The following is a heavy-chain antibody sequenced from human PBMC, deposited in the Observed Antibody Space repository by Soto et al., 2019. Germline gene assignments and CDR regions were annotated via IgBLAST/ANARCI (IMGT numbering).Heavy chain of an antibody. CDR2: IIPIFGTA. CDR3: ARDLYYYGSGNWYFDL. CDR1: GGTFSSYA. D-gene: IGHD3-10*01. Sequence: SVKVSCKASGGTFSSYAISWVRQAPGQGLEWMGGIIPIFGTANYAQKFQGRVTITADESTSTAYMEPSSLRSEDTAVYYCARDLYYYGSGNWYFDLWGRGTLVTVSS. J-gene: IGHJ2*01. V-gene: IGHV1-69*13.